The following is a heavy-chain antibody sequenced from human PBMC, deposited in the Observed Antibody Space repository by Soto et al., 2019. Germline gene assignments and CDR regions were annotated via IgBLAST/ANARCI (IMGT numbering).Heavy chain of an antibody. Sequence: QGQLVESGGGVVQPGGSLRLSCAAPGFTFISYGMHWVRQAPGKGLGWVAFILYDGNNKDYADSVKGRFTIARDNTNNTLYLQMNSLRPEDTAVYYCANGVQRFTGYYMGVWGQGTTVAVS. V-gene: IGHV3-30*18. D-gene: IGHD2-8*02. J-gene: IGHJ6*03. CDR2: ILYDGNNK. CDR1: GFTFISYG. CDR3: ANGVQRFTGYYMGV.